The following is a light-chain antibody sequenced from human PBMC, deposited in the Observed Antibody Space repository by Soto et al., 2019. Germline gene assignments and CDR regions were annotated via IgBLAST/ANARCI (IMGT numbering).Light chain of an antibody. CDR3: QQFGMSPCT. V-gene: IGKV3-20*01. Sequence: EVVLTQSPATLSLSPGESATLSCRASQSVRGNVFAWYQQNPGQAPRLLVYGSSVRAAGIPGRFRGSGSRTGFTLTINRVEPEDFAVYYCQQFGMSPCTFGPGTTLDIK. CDR1: QSVRGNV. J-gene: IGKJ3*01. CDR2: GSS.